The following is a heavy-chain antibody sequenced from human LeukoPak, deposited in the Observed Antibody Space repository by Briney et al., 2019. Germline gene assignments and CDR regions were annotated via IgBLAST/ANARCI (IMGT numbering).Heavy chain of an antibody. Sequence: SGGSLRLSRELSGFPFCSYWMLWVRQAPGKGLVWVSRISGDGTIKTYADFVRGRFTISRDNTKNILYLQMNSLKVEDTATYFCSRSQFDYWGQGVLVTVSS. V-gene: IGHV3-74*03. CDR2: ISGDGTIK. CDR1: GFPFCSYW. J-gene: IGHJ4*02. CDR3: SRSQFDY.